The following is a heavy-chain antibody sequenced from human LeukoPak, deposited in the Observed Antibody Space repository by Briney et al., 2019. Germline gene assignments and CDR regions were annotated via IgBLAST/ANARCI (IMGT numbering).Heavy chain of an antibody. CDR3: ASPKQTGIAARR. D-gene: IGHD6-6*01. CDR1: GGSISSSSHY. Sequence: SETLSLTCTVSGGSISSSSHYWGWIRQPPGKGLQWIGSIYYSGSTYYNPSLESRVTISVDTSKNQFSLKLSSVTAADTAVYYCASPKQTGIAARRWGQGTLVTVSS. V-gene: IGHV4-39*01. CDR2: IYYSGST. J-gene: IGHJ4*02.